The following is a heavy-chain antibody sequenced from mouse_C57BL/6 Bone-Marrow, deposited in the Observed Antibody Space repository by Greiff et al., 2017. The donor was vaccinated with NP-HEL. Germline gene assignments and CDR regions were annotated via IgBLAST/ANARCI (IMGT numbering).Heavy chain of an antibody. J-gene: IGHJ3*01. Sequence: QVQLKESGPGLVAPSQSLSITCTVSGFSLTSYGVSWVRQPPGKGLEWLGVIWGDGGQNYYLAPISRLSNSKENSKSQVFLKLNSLQTDDAATYYCAGNWFAYWGQGTLVTVSA. CDR2: IWGDGGQ. V-gene: IGHV2-3*01. CDR3: AGNWFAY. CDR1: GFSLTSYG. D-gene: IGHD2-1*01.